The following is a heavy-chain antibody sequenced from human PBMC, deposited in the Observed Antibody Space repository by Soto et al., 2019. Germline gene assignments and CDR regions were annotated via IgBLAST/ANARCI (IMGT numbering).Heavy chain of an antibody. CDR1: GFTFSSYI. Sequence: GGSLRLSCAASGFTFSSYIMNWVRQAPGKGLEWVSSISSSSSYIYYADTVKGRFTISRDNAKNSLYLQMNSLRAEDTAVYYCARDNMIYYYYMDVWGKGTTVTVSS. CDR3: ARDNMIYYYYMDV. V-gene: IGHV3-21*01. CDR2: ISSSSSYI. J-gene: IGHJ6*03. D-gene: IGHD3-16*01.